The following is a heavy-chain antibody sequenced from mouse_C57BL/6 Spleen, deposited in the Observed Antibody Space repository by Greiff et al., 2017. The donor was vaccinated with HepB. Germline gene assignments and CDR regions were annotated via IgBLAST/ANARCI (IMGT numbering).Heavy chain of an antibody. CDR3: AMRYDDYIGNFDY. V-gene: IGHV1-7*01. J-gene: IGHJ2*01. CDR1: GYTFTSYW. CDR2: INPSSGYT. Sequence: QVQLQQSGAELAKPGASVKLSCKASGYTFTSYWMHWVKQRPGQGLEWIGYINPSSGYTKYNQKFKDKATLTADKSSSTAYMQLSSLTYEDSAVYNCAMRYDDYIGNFDYWGQGTTLTVSS. D-gene: IGHD2-3*01.